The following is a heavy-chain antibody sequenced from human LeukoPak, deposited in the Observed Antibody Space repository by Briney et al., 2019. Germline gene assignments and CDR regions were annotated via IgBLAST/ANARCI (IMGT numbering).Heavy chain of an antibody. CDR3: ASPQPGIQLWGPGAFDI. Sequence: ASVKVSCKASGGTFSSYAICWVRQAPGQGLEWMGGIIPIFGTANYAQKFQGRVTITTDESTSTAYMELSSLRSEDTAVYYCASPQPGIQLWGPGAFDIWGQGTMVTVSS. D-gene: IGHD5-18*01. CDR1: GGTFSSYA. CDR2: IIPIFGTA. J-gene: IGHJ3*02. V-gene: IGHV1-69*05.